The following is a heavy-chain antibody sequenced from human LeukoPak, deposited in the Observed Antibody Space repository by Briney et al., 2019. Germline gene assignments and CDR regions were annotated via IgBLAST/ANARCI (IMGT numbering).Heavy chain of an antibody. CDR1: GYTFTSYG. CDR3: ARDPADNDDGDGGCFDY. Sequence: ASVKVSCKASGYTFTSYGISWVRQAPGQGLEWMGWISAYNGNTNYAQKLQGRVTMTTDTSTSTAYMGLRSLRSYDTAVCYCARDPADNDDGDGGCFDYWGQGTLVTVSS. CDR2: ISAYNGNT. J-gene: IGHJ4*02. D-gene: IGHD4-17*01. V-gene: IGHV1-18*01.